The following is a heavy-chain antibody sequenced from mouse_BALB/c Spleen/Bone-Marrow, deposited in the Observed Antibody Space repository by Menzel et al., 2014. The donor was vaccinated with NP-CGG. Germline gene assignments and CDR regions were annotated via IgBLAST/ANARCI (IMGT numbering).Heavy chain of an antibody. CDR3: EINHYYRLFAY. J-gene: IGHJ3*01. CDR1: GFDFSRYW. CDR2: INPDSSTI. D-gene: IGHD1-2*01. Sequence: EVKLMESGGGLVQPGGSLKFSCADSGFDFSRYWMSWVRQAPGKGLEWIGEINPDSSTINYTPSLKDKFTISRDNAKNTLYLQMSKVRSEDTALYYCEINHYYRLFAYWSQGTLVTISA. V-gene: IGHV4-1*02.